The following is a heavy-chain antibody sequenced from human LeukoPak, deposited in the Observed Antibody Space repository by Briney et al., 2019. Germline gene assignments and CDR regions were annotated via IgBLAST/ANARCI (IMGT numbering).Heavy chain of an antibody. CDR3: ARVDSSSWNGMDV. J-gene: IGHJ6*02. CDR1: GYTFTGYY. V-gene: IGHV1-2*04. D-gene: IGHD6-13*01. CDR2: INPNSGGT. Sequence: ASVKVSCKASGYTFTGYYMHWVRQAPGQGLEWMGWINPNSGGTNYAQKFQGWVTMTRDTSISTAYMELSRLRSDDTAVYYCARVDSSSWNGMDVWGQGTTVTVSS.